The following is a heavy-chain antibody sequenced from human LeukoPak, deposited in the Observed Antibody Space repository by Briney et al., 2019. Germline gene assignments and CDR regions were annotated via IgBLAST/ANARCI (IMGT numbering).Heavy chain of an antibody. CDR3: ARAGDPRDYFDY. CDR1: GYTFTSYG. D-gene: IGHD2-21*02. CDR2: ISTHNGNT. J-gene: IGHJ4*02. Sequence: GASVKVSCKASGYTFTSYGTSWVRQAPGQGLEWMGWISTHNGNTNYAQKLQGRVTMTTVTSTSTAYMELRSLRSDDTAVYYCARAGDPRDYFDYWGQGILVTVFS. V-gene: IGHV1-18*04.